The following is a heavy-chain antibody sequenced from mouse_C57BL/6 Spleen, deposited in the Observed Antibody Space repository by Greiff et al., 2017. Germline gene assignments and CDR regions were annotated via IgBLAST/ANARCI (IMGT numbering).Heavy chain of an antibody. J-gene: IGHJ1*03. CDR3: TRDGNYAWYFDV. V-gene: IGHV5-9-1*02. D-gene: IGHD2-1*01. CDR2: ISSGGDYI. CDR1: GFTFSSYA. Sequence: EVKLMESGEGLVKPGGSLKLSCAASGFTFSSYAMSWVRQTPEKRLEWVAYISSGGDYIYYADTVKGRFTISRDNARNTLYLQMSSLKSEDTAMYYCTRDGNYAWYFDVWGTGTTVTVSS.